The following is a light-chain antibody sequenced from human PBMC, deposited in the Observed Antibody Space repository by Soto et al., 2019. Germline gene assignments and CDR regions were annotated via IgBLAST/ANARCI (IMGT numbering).Light chain of an antibody. CDR3: QSYDSSNRWV. CDR2: EDN. V-gene: IGLV6-57*01. J-gene: IGLJ3*02. CDR1: SGSIASNY. Sequence: NFMPTQPHSVSESPGKTVTISCTRSSGSIASNYVQWYQQRPGSSPTTVIYEDNQRPSGVPDRFSGSIDSSSNSASLTISGLKTEDEADYYCQSYDSSNRWVFGGGTKLTVL.